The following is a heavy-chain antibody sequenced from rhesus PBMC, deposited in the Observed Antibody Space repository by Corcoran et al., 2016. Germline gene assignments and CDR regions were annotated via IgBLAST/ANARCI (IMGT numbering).Heavy chain of an antibody. J-gene: IGHJ4*01. CDR1: GYSFTTHY. V-gene: IGHV1-180*01. Sequence: QVQLVQSGGEIKQPGASVKLSCKASGYSFTTHYIHWVRQAPRQGLEWIEQIYPYNGNKHDAQTFQGRFTINTDTSTSTAYRALSSLRSEEKAVYYCTRDKSGGFDYWGQGVLVTVSS. CDR2: IYPYNGNK. CDR3: TRDKSGGFDY.